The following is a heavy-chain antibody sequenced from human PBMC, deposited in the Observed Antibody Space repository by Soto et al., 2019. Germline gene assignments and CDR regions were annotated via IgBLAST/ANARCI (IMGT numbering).Heavy chain of an antibody. CDR3: ARLTNYDILTGYYNGSPDY. D-gene: IGHD3-9*01. Sequence: SETLSLTCTVSGGSISSSSYYWGWIRQPPGKGLEWIGSIYYSGSTYYNPSLKSRVTISVDTSKNQFSLKLSSVTAADTAVYYCARLTNYDILTGYYNGSPDYWGQGTLVTVSS. J-gene: IGHJ4*02. CDR1: GGSISSSSYY. CDR2: IYYSGST. V-gene: IGHV4-39*01.